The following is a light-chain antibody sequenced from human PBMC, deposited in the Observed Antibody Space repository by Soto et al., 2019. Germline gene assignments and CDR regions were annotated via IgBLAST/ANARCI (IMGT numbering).Light chain of an antibody. CDR2: AAS. CDR3: QQTNSFTLT. Sequence: DIQMTQSPSSVSASVGDRVSITCRASQAISTWLAWYQQKPGKAHQLLIYAASNLQSGVPSRLSGSGSGTDFTLTISSLQPEDFATYYCQQTNSFTLTFGGGTKVDIX. CDR1: QAISTW. J-gene: IGKJ4*01. V-gene: IGKV1-12*01.